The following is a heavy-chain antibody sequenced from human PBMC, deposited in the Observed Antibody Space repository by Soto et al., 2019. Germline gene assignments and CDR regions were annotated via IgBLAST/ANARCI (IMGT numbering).Heavy chain of an antibody. CDR3: AKCEWELLPFGWFDP. V-gene: IGHV1-69*01. D-gene: IGHD1-26*01. CDR2: IIPIFGTA. Sequence: QVQLVQSGAEVQKPGSSVKVSCKASGGTFSSYAISWVRQAPGQGLEWMGGIIPIFGTANYAQKFQGRVTITADESTSTAYMELSSLRSEDTAVYYCAKCEWELLPFGWFDPWGQGTLVTVSS. J-gene: IGHJ5*02. CDR1: GGTFSSYA.